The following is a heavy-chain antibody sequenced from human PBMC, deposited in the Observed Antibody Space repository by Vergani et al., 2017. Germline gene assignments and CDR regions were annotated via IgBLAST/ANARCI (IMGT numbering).Heavy chain of an antibody. J-gene: IGHJ4*02. CDR1: GYTFSSYD. V-gene: IGHV1-8*01. Sequence: QVQLVQSGAEVKKPGASVKVSCKASGYTFSSYDISWVRQATGQGLEWMGWMNPYSANTDYAQKFQGRVTMTRDTSISTAYMELNSLRSEDTAVYYCANRAVAGTFDYWGQGTLVTVSS. CDR3: ANRAVAGTFDY. CDR2: MNPYSANT. D-gene: IGHD6-19*01.